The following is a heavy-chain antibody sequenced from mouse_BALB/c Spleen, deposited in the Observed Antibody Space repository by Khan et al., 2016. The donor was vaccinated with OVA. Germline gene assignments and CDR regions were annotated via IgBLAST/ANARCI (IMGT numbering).Heavy chain of an antibody. CDR1: GFTFSNFG. D-gene: IGHD1-1*01. CDR3: ARSFYYGYYFDQ. CDR2: ISGDSSTT. V-gene: IGHV5-17*02. Sequence: EVELVESGGGLVQPGGSRKLSCVASGFTFSNFGMHWVRQAPEKGLEWVAYISGDSSTTYYTDTVKGRFTISRDNPKNTLFLQLTSLGSDDMAMYYCARSFYYGYYFDQWGQGTTLTVSS. J-gene: IGHJ2*01.